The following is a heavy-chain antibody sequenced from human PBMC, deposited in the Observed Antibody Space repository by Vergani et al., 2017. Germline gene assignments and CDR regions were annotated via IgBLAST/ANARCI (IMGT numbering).Heavy chain of an antibody. Sequence: QLQLQESGPGLVKPSETLSLTCTVSGGSISSSSYYWGWIRQPPGKGLEWIGSIYYSGSTYYNPSLKSRVTISVDTSKNQFSLKLSSVTAADTAVYYCATGDKYCSSTSCFRAGGMDVWGQGTTVTVSS. CDR2: IYYSGST. J-gene: IGHJ6*02. CDR3: ATGDKYCSSTSCFRAGGMDV. V-gene: IGHV4-39*01. D-gene: IGHD2-2*01. CDR1: GGSISSSSYY.